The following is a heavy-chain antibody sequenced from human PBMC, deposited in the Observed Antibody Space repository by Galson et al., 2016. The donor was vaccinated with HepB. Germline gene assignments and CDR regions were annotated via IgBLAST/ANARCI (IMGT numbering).Heavy chain of an antibody. Sequence: SLRLSCAASGFNFNIFAMHWVRQAPGKGLEWLAIISYDGSNKYYADSVKGRFTISRDNSKNTLYLQINSLIPEDTAIYYCVREHGDYDNSDYWGQGALVTVSS. CDR1: GFNFNIFA. CDR3: VREHGDYDNSDY. CDR2: ISYDGSNK. J-gene: IGHJ4*02. D-gene: IGHD4-17*01. V-gene: IGHV3-30-3*01.